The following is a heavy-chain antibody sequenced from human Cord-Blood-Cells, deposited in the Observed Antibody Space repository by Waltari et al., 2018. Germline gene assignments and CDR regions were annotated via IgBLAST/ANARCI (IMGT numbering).Heavy chain of an antibody. J-gene: IGHJ6*03. CDR2: IIPIFGTA. Sequence: QVQLVQSGAEVKKPVSSVKVSCKASGGTLSRYAISWVRQAPGQGLEWMGGIIPIFGTANYAQKFQGRVTITADESTSTAYMELSSLRSEDTAVYYCARGYGGNYYYYYMDVWGKGTTVTVSS. CDR1: GGTLSRYA. CDR3: ARGYGGNYYYYYMDV. D-gene: IGHD2-15*01. V-gene: IGHV1-69*01.